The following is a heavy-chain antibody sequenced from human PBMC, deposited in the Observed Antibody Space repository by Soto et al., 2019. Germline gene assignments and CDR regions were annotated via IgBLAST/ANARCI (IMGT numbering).Heavy chain of an antibody. D-gene: IGHD2-15*01. CDR3: AKDSGGHNYFDP. J-gene: IGHJ5*02. CDR2: ISYDATIK. V-gene: IGHV3-30*18. CDR1: GSTSSNNA. Sequence: QVQLVESGGAVVKPGRSLSLSCKALGSTSSNNAFTCLAQAPDKGLQWLAIISYDATIKYYPDSVKGRFTVSRDNSKNTLFLQMNRLTPEDTAVYYCAKDSGGHNYFDPWGQGTLVTVSS.